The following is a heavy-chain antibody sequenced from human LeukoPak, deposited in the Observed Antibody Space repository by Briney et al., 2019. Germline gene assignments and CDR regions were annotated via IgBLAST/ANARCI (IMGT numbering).Heavy chain of an antibody. CDR3: ARDRRFSFDY. J-gene: IGHJ4*02. CDR2: ISSSGSTI. V-gene: IGHV3-48*03. Sequence: GGSLRLSCAASGFTFSSYEMNWVRQAPGKGLGWVSYISSSGSTIYYADSVKGRFTISRDNANNSLYLQMNSLRAEDTAVYYCARDRRFSFDYWGQGTLVTVSS. CDR1: GFTFSSYE.